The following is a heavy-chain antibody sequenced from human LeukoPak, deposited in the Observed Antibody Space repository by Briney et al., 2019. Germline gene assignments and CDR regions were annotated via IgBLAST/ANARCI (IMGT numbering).Heavy chain of an antibody. V-gene: IGHV3-74*01. D-gene: IGHD2/OR15-2a*01. Sequence: PGGSLRLYCAASGFTFSSYWMHWVRQAPGKGLVWVSRINSDGSSTSYADSVKGRFTIARDNAKNTLYPKMNSLRAEDTAVYYCAKGSHGVLYPTGGAFDIWGQGTMVTVSS. J-gene: IGHJ3*02. CDR1: GFTFSSYW. CDR3: AKGSHGVLYPTGGAFDI. CDR2: INSDGSST.